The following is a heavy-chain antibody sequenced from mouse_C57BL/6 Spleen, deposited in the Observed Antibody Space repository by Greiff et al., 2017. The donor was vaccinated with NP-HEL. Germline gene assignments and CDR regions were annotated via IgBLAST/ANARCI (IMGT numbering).Heavy chain of an antibody. J-gene: IGHJ3*01. D-gene: IGHD3-2*02. V-gene: IGHV1-81*01. CDR3: ARSLAQGGAY. CDR2: IYPRSGNT. Sequence: QVQLQQSGAELARPGASVKLSCKASGYTFTSYGISWVKQRTGQGLEWIGEIYPRSGNTYYNEKFKGKATLTADKSSSTAYMELRSLTSEDSAVYFCARSLAQGGAYWGQGTLVTVSA. CDR1: GYTFTSYG.